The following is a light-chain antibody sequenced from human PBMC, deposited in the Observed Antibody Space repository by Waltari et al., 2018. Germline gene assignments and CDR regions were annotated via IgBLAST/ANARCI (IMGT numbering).Light chain of an antibody. CDR3: QQYGSSRGIT. V-gene: IGKV3-20*01. CDR2: GAS. J-gene: IGKJ5*01. Sequence: EIVLTQSPGTLSLSPGERATLPCRASQSVSSSYLAWYQQKPGQAPRLLIYGASSRATGIPDRFSGSGSGTDFTLTISRLEPEDFAVYYCQQYGSSRGITFGQGTRLEIK. CDR1: QSVSSSY.